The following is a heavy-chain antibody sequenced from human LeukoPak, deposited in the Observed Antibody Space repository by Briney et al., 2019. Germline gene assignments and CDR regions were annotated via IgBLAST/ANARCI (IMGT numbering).Heavy chain of an antibody. CDR2: MNSNSGST. J-gene: IGHJ4*02. CDR1: GYTFTSYD. CDR3: ARGRSTGYPYYFEY. Sequence: ASVEVSCKASGYTFTSYDINWLRQATGQGLEWMGWMNSNSGSTGCAQKFQGRVTITRNTSISTAYMELSGLRSEDTAVYYCARGRSTGYPYYFEYWGQGTLVIVSS. V-gene: IGHV1-8*03. D-gene: IGHD5-12*01.